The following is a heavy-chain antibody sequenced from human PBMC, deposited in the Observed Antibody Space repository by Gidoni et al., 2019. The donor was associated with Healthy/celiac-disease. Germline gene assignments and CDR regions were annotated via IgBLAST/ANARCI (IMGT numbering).Heavy chain of an antibody. CDR3: ARMVVTAVAAPLEYFQH. V-gene: IGHV1-3*01. CDR1: GYTFTSYA. Sequence: QVQLVQSGAEVKKPGASVKVSCKASGYTFTSYAMHWVRQAPGQRLEWMGWINAGNGNTKYSQKFQGRVTITRDTSASTAYMELSSLRSEDTAVYYCARMVVTAVAAPLEYFQHWGQGTLVTVSS. J-gene: IGHJ1*01. D-gene: IGHD6-19*01. CDR2: INAGNGNT.